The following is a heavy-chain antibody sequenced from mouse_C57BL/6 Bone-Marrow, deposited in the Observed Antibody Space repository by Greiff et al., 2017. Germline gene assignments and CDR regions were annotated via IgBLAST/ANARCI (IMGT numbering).Heavy chain of an antibody. D-gene: IGHD1-1*01. Sequence: QVQLQQSGAELARPGASVKLSCKASGYTFTSYGISWVKQRTGQGLEWIGEIYPRSGNTYYNEKFKGKATLTADKSSSTAYMQLSSLTSEDSAVYYCARGTTVVYWYFDVWGTGTTVTVSS. V-gene: IGHV1-81*01. J-gene: IGHJ1*03. CDR3: ARGTTVVYWYFDV. CDR1: GYTFTSYG. CDR2: IYPRSGNT.